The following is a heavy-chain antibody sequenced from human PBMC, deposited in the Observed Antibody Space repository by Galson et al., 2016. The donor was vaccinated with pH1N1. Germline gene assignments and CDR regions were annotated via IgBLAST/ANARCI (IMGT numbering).Heavy chain of an antibody. CDR1: GFTFRSYG. J-gene: IGHJ6*03. D-gene: IGHD1-26*01. Sequence: SLRLSCAASGFTFRSYGMHWVRQAPGKGLEWVAFIRYDGGSKYYADSVKGRFTISRDNARDTLFLQMTSLRPDDRAVYYCAKGLGTTLYYYFYFMDVWGKGTPVTVSS. CDR2: IRYDGGSK. V-gene: IGHV3-30*02. CDR3: AKGLGTTLYYYFYFMDV.